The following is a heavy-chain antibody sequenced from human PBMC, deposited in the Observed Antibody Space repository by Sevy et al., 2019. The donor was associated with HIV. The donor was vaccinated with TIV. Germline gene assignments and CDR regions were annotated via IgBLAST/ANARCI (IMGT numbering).Heavy chain of an antibody. J-gene: IGHJ4*02. CDR2: ILPQVGIA. CDR1: GGSLSNYG. V-gene: IGHV1-69*10. Sequence: ASVKVSCKASGGSLSNYGMNWVWQAPGQGLEWRGGILPQVGIANYAQRFRDRVTITADESTSTVYMEDRRLRSEDTGIYYCATVRPCGGDCYFFDSWGQGTLVTVSS. CDR3: ATVRPCGGDCYFFDS. D-gene: IGHD2-21*02.